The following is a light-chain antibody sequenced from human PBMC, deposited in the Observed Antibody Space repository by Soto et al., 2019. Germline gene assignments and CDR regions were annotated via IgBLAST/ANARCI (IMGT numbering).Light chain of an antibody. CDR1: SSDVGCYNY. CDR3: CSYTSSRTHV. Sequence: QSALTQPPSVSGSPGQSITISCTGTSSDVGCYNYVSWYQQHPGKAPKLMIYDVSNRPSGVSNRFSGSKSGTTASLTISGLEAEDEAYYYCCSYTSSRTHVFGTGTNVTVL. J-gene: IGLJ1*01. CDR2: DVS. V-gene: IGLV2-14*01.